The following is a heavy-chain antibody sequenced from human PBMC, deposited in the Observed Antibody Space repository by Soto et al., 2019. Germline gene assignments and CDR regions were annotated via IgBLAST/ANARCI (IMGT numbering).Heavy chain of an antibody. CDR3: ARDAKWNGMDV. Sequence: PSETLSLTCTVSGGSISSYYWSWIRQPPGKGLEWIGYIYYSGSTNYNPSLKSRVTISVDTSKNQFSLKLSSVTAADTAVYYCARDAKWNGMDVWGQGTTVTVSS. D-gene: IGHD1-26*01. CDR2: IYYSGST. CDR1: GGSISSYY. V-gene: IGHV4-59*12. J-gene: IGHJ6*02.